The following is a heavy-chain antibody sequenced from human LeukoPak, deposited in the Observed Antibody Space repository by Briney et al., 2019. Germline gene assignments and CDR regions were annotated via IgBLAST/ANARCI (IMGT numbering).Heavy chain of an antibody. CDR3: VRWNY. CDR1: GFIFSTSW. CDR2: INPDGSER. J-gene: IGHJ4*02. Sequence: TGGSLRLSCAASGFIFSTSWMSWVRQAPGKGLEWVATINPDGSERYYVDSVKGRLTISRDNAKNSLFLQMNSLRAEDTAVYYCVRWNYWGQGTLVTVSS. V-gene: IGHV3-7*01.